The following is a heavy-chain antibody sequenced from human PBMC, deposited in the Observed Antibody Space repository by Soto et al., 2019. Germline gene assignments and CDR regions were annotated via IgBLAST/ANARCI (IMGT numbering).Heavy chain of an antibody. CDR3: ARARSDCSSTSCYSDDYYYGMDF. V-gene: IGHV3-7*01. CDR2: IKQDGSEK. D-gene: IGHD2-2*02. CDR1: GFTFSSYW. Sequence: GGSLRLSCAASGFTFSSYWMSWVRQAPGKGLEWVANIKQDGSEKYYVDSVKGRFTISRDNAKNSLYLQMNSLRAEDTAVYYCARARSDCSSTSCYSDDYYYGMDFWGQGTPVTVSS. J-gene: IGHJ6*02.